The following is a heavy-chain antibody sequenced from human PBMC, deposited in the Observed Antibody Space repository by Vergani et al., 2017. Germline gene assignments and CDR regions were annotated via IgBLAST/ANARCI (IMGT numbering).Heavy chain of an antibody. Sequence: QVQLVQFGVEVKKPGASVKVSCKASGYTFTSYDINWVRQATGQGLEWMGWMTPNSGNTGYAQKFQGRVTMTRNTSISTAYMELSSLRSEDTAVYYCAXDTYYGSGSYYIFWFDPWGQGTLVTVSS. CDR1: GYTFTSYD. V-gene: IGHV1-8*01. CDR3: AXDTYYGSGSYYIFWFDP. CDR2: MTPNSGNT. J-gene: IGHJ5*02. D-gene: IGHD3-10*01.